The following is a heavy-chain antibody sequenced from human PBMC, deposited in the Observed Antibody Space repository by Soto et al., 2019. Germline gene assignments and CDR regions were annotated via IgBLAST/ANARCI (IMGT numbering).Heavy chain of an antibody. CDR2: ISYDGSNK. Sequence: QVQLVESGGGVVQPGRSLRLSCAASGFTFSSYGMHWVRQAPGKGLEWVAVISYDGSNKYYADSVKGRFTISRDNSKNTLYLQMNSLRAEDTALYYCAKDRGGYSGYGGNYEFDYWGQGTLVTVSS. V-gene: IGHV3-30*18. J-gene: IGHJ4*02. CDR3: AKDRGGYSGYGGNYEFDY. D-gene: IGHD5-12*01. CDR1: GFTFSSYG.